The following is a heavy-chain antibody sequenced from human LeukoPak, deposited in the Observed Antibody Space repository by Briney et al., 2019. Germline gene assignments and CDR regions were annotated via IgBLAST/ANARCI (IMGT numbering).Heavy chain of an antibody. Sequence: PGRSLRLSCAASGFTFSSYAMHWVRQAPGKGLEWVAVISYDGSNKYYADSVKGRFTISRDNSKNTLYLQMNSLRAEDTAVYYCARSEGFYYGSGSYYNVHAFDIWGQGTMVTVSS. CDR2: ISYDGSNK. V-gene: IGHV3-30*04. D-gene: IGHD3-10*01. CDR1: GFTFSSYA. J-gene: IGHJ3*02. CDR3: ARSEGFYYGSGSYYNVHAFDI.